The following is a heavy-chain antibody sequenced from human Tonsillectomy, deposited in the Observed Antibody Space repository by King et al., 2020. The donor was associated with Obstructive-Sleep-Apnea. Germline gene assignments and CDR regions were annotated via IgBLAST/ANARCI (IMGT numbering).Heavy chain of an antibody. V-gene: IGHV3-23*04. J-gene: IGHJ4*02. D-gene: IGHD2-21*02. CDR2: ISGSGGST. CDR3: ASGSIVVVAAIPLY. CDR1: GFMFSSYA. Sequence: VQLVESGGGLEQPGGSLRLSCAASGFMFSSYAMSWVRQAQGKGLEWVSGISGSGGSTYYADSVKGRFTISRDNSKETLYLQMSSLRAEDTAVYYCASGSIVVVAAIPLYWGQGTLVTVSS.